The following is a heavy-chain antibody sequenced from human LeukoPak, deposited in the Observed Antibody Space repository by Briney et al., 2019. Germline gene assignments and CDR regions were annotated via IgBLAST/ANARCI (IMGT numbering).Heavy chain of an antibody. D-gene: IGHD2-2*01. CDR1: GFTFSNAW. V-gene: IGHV3-15*01. Sequence: PGGSLRLSCAASGFTFSNAWMSWVRQAPGKGLEWVGRIKSKSDGGTTDYAAPVKGRFTISRDDSKTTLYLQMNSLKTEDTAVYYCTTIYCSSTSCFVDYWGQETLVTVSS. CDR3: TTIYCSSTSCFVDY. J-gene: IGHJ4*02. CDR2: IKSKSDGGTT.